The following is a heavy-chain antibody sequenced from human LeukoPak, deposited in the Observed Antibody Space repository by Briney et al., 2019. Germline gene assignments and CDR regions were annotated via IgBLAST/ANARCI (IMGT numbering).Heavy chain of an antibody. CDR1: GFTFSDYY. V-gene: IGHV3-11*04. CDR2: ISSSGSTI. CDR3: AKDRCSNGIGCLYYYMDV. Sequence: TGGSLRLSCAASGFTFSDYYMSWIRQAPGKGLEWVSYISSSGSTIYYADSVKGRFTISRDNAKNSVDLQMNSLRVEDTAVYYCAKDRCSNGIGCLYYYMDVWGKGTTVTISS. J-gene: IGHJ6*03. D-gene: IGHD2-8*01.